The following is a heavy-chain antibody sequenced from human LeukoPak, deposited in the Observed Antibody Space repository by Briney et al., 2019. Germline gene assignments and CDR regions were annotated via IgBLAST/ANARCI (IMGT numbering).Heavy chain of an antibody. CDR2: IYYSGST. CDR3: ARGQLATGYYYYYYGMDV. J-gene: IGHJ6*02. Sequence: SETLSLTCTVSGGSISSSSYYWGWIRQPPGKGLEWIGSIYYSGSTYYNPSLKSRVTISVDTSKNQFSLKLSSVTAADTAVYYCARGQLATGYYYYYYGMDVWGQGTTVTVSS. V-gene: IGHV4-39*01. D-gene: IGHD1-26*01. CDR1: GGSISSSSYY.